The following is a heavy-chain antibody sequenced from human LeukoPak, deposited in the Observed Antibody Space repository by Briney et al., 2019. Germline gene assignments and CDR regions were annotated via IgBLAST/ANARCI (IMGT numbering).Heavy chain of an antibody. CDR2: INPNSGGT. CDR3: ARDRLEMATISDDY. V-gene: IGHV1-2*06. Sequence: ASVKVSCKASGYTFTGYYMHWVRQAPGQGLEWMGRINPNSGGTNYAQKFQGRVTMTRDMSISTAYMELSRLRSDDTAVYYCARDRLEMATISDDYWGQGTLVTVSS. J-gene: IGHJ4*02. D-gene: IGHD5-24*01. CDR1: GYTFTGYY.